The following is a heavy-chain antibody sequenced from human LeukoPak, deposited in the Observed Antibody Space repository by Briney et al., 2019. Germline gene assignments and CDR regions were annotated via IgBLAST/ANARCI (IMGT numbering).Heavy chain of an antibody. CDR2: ISGSGGGGAT. D-gene: IGHD3-3*01. Sequence: GGSLRLSCAASGFTFSTYAMSWVRQAPGKGLEWVSVISGSGGGGATSYADSVKGRFTISRDNSKNTLYLQMNSLRAEDTAVYYCARSFGYYSTSGYYYWGQGTLVTVSS. J-gene: IGHJ4*02. V-gene: IGHV3-23*01. CDR3: ARSFGYYSTSGYYY. CDR1: GFTFSTYA.